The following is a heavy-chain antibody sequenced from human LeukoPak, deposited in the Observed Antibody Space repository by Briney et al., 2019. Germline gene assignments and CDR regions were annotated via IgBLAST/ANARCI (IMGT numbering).Heavy chain of an antibody. Sequence: ASVKVSCKASGYTFTGYYMHWVRQAPGKGLEWMGGFDPEDGETIYAQKFQGRVTMTEDTSTDTAYMELSSLRSEDTAVYYCATDGYRHQLLNWFDPWGQGTLVTVSS. V-gene: IGHV1-24*01. CDR3: ATDGYRHQLLNWFDP. J-gene: IGHJ5*02. D-gene: IGHD2-2*01. CDR2: FDPEDGET. CDR1: GYTFTGYY.